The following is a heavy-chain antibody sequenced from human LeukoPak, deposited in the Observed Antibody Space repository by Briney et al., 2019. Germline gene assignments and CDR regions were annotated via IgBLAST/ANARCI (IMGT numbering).Heavy chain of an antibody. CDR2: ISYDGSNK. CDR3: AAGRGAPASYYYYGMDV. V-gene: IGHV3-30*03. D-gene: IGHD1-26*01. Sequence: GRSLRLSCVASGFTFSSYGMHWVRQAPGKGLEWVAVISYDGSNKYYADSVKGRFTISRDNSKNTLYLQMNSLRAEDTAVYYCAAGRGAPASYYYYGMDVWGQGTTVTVSS. CDR1: GFTFSSYG. J-gene: IGHJ6*02.